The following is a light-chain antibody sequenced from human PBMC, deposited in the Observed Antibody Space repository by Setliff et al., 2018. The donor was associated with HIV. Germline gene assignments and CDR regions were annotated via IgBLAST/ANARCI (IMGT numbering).Light chain of an antibody. Sequence: QSALTQPASVSGSPGQSTTISCTGTSSDVGGYSYVSWYQQHPGKAPKLIIYEVRNRPSGVSNRFSGSKSGNTASLTISGLQAEDEADYYCSSYAITNTLPFGTGTKAPS. V-gene: IGLV2-14*01. CDR1: SSDVGGYSY. CDR2: EVR. CDR3: SSYAITNTLP. J-gene: IGLJ1*01.